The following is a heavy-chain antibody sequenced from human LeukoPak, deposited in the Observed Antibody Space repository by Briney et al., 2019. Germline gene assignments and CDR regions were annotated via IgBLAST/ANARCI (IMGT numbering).Heavy chain of an antibody. Sequence: PLETLSLTCAVYGGSFSGYYWSWIRQPPGKGLEWIGEINHSGSTNYNPSLKSRVTISVDTSKNQFSLKLSSVTAADTAVYYCARDQGIAARNDAFDIWGQGTMVTVSS. CDR1: GGSFSGYY. CDR3: ARDQGIAARNDAFDI. V-gene: IGHV4-34*01. J-gene: IGHJ3*02. D-gene: IGHD6-6*01. CDR2: INHSGST.